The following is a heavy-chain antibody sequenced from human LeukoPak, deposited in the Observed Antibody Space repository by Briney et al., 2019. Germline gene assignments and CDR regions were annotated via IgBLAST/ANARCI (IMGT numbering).Heavy chain of an antibody. V-gene: IGHV4-4*02. Sequence: SETLSLTCAVSGGSISSSNWWSWVRQPPGKGLEWIGYIYHSGSTYYNPSLKSRVTISVDRSKNQFSLKLSSVTAADTAVYYCARWPRRYCSSTSCSMSDFDYWGQGTLVTVSS. D-gene: IGHD2-2*01. CDR3: ARWPRRYCSSTSCSMSDFDY. CDR2: IYHSGST. J-gene: IGHJ4*02. CDR1: GGSISSSNW.